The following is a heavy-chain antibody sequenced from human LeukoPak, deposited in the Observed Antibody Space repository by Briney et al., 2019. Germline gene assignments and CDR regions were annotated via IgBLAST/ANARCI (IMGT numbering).Heavy chain of an antibody. V-gene: IGHV4-59*01. CDR2: IYYSGST. Sequence: SETLSLTCTVSGGSIRSYYWSWIRQPPGKGLEWIGYIYYSGSTNYNPSLKSRVTISVDTSKNQFSLKLSSVTAADTALYYCARYKKDYYDSSGYYYFAFDIWGQGTMVNVSS. CDR1: GGSIRSYY. J-gene: IGHJ3*02. D-gene: IGHD3-22*01. CDR3: ARYKKDYYDSSGYYYFAFDI.